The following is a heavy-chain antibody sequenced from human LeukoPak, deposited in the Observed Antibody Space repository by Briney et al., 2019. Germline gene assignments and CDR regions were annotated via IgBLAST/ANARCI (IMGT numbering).Heavy chain of an antibody. CDR3: ARPGISHAFDI. CDR1: GGSISSYY. D-gene: IGHD1-1*01. V-gene: IGHV4-4*07. CDR2: IHTSGTT. Sequence: SETLSLTCIVSGGSISSYYWSWIRQPAGKGLEWIGHIHTSGTTNYSPSLKSRVTMSEDTSKNQFSLKLSSVTAADTAVYYCARPGISHAFDIWGQGTMVTVSS. J-gene: IGHJ3*02.